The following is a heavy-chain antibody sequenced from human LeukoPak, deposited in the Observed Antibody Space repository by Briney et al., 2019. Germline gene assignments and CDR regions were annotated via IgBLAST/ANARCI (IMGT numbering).Heavy chain of an antibody. D-gene: IGHD7-27*01. V-gene: IGHV3-7*01. CDR2: INQDGSEK. J-gene: IGHJ6*03. CDR1: GFTFSNYW. Sequence: GGSLRLSCATSGFTFSNYWMSWVRQAPGKGLECVANINQDGSEKYSVDSVKGRFTTSRDSAKNSLFLQMNSLRAEDTAVYYCARGPSGYYYYFYMDVWGKGTTVTISS. CDR3: ARGPSGYYYYFYMDV.